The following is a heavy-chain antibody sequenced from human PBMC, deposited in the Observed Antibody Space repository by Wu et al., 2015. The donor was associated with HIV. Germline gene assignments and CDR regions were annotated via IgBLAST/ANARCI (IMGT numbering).Heavy chain of an antibody. CDR3: AKADQRGYDYGHWNFDF. J-gene: IGHJ2*01. V-gene: IGHV1-8*01. Sequence: QVQLVQSGAEMKKPGASVKVSCKASGYNFTNYDINWVKLTPGQGLEWMGWMKPKSGDTGYALTFLGRVTMTRDISTNTAYMELSSLRSDDTALYFCAKADQRGYDYGHWNFDFLGPWPPGHCLL. D-gene: IGHD5-18*01. CDR1: GYNFTNYD. CDR2: MKPKSGDT.